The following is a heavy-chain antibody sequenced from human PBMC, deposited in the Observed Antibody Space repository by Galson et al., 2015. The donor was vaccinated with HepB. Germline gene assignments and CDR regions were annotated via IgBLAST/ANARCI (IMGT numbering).Heavy chain of an antibody. Sequence: SVKVSCKASGGTFSSYAISWVRQAPGQGLEWMGGIIPIFGTANYAQKFQGRVTITADESTSTAYMELSSLRSEDTAVYYCARHRGRKNIVVVPAAILDYYYGMDVWGQGTTVTVSS. CDR1: GGTFSSYA. D-gene: IGHD2-2*02. J-gene: IGHJ6*02. CDR2: IIPIFGTA. CDR3: ARHRGRKNIVVVPAAILDYYYGMDV. V-gene: IGHV1-69*13.